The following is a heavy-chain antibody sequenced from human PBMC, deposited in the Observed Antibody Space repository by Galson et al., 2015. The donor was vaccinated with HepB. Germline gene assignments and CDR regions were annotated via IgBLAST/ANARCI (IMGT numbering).Heavy chain of an antibody. V-gene: IGHV1-2*06. D-gene: IGHD3-22*01. J-gene: IGHJ4*02. CDR3: AKSKRYYYDSSGYYLDY. CDR2: INPNSGGT. Sequence: SVKVSCKASGYTFTGYYMHWVRQAPGQGLEWMGRINPNSGGTNYAQKFQGRVTMTRDTSISTAYMELSRLRSDDTAVYYCAKSKRYYYDSSGYYLDYWGQGTLVTVSS. CDR1: GYTFTGYY.